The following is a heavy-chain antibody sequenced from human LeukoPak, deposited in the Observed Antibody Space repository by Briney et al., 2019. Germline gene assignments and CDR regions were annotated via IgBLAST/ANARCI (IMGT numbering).Heavy chain of an antibody. CDR2: ISAYNGNT. J-gene: IGHJ4*02. V-gene: IGHV1-18*01. CDR3: AREDYSSGWLTGDY. CDR1: GYTFTSYD. D-gene: IGHD6-19*01. Sequence: ASVKVSCKASGYTFTSYDINWVRQATGQGLEWMGWISAYNGNTNYAQKLQGRVTMTTDTSTSTAYMELRSLRSDDTAVYYCAREDYSSGWLTGDYWGQGTLVTVSS.